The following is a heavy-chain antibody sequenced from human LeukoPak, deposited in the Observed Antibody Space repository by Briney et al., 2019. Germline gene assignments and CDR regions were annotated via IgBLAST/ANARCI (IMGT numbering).Heavy chain of an antibody. CDR1: GFTFNNYA. CDR3: AKDAVRGDGYWEFDY. D-gene: IGHD5-24*01. Sequence: GGSLRLSCAASGFTFNNYAMSWVRQAPGKGLEWVSGILQSGDDTYYADSVKGRFTISRDNSNNMLYLQMNSLRVEDTAIYYCAKDAVRGDGYWEFDYWGQGSLVTVSS. CDR2: ILQSGDDT. J-gene: IGHJ4*02. V-gene: IGHV3-23*01.